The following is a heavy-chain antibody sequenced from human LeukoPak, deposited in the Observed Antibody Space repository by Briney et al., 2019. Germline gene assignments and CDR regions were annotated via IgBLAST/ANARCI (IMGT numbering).Heavy chain of an antibody. CDR3: ARGGKSTSRFDS. V-gene: IGHV3-23*01. CDR2: IGLGGEIR. CDR1: GFTFSSYA. D-gene: IGHD3-16*01. Sequence: GGSLRLSCAASGFTFSSYAMSWVGQAPGKGLEWVSAIGLGGEIRYYADSVKGRFTISRDNSKNTLYMEMNTLRAEDTAVYYCARGGKSTSRFDSWGQGTLVTVSS. J-gene: IGHJ5*01.